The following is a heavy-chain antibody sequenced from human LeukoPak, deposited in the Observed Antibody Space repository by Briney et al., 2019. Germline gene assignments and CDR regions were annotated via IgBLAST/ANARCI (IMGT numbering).Heavy chain of an antibody. D-gene: IGHD3-10*01. V-gene: IGHV4-34*01. CDR2: INHTGST. Sequence: PSETLSLTCAVYGGSFSAYYWSWIRQPPGKGLEWIGEINHTGSTSYNPSLKSRVTMSVDTSKNQFSLRLSSVTAADTAMYYCAKSSWSLFDPWGQGTLVTVSS. CDR3: AKSSWSLFDP. CDR1: GGSFSAYY. J-gene: IGHJ5*02.